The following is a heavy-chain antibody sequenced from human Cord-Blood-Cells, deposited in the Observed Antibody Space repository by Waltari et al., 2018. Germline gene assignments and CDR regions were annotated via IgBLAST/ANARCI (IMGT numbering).Heavy chain of an antibody. CDR3: AKDSSSWVELELLDWFDP. CDR2: ISYDGSNK. J-gene: IGHJ5*02. CDR1: GFTFSSYG. D-gene: IGHD1-7*01. Sequence: QVQLVESGGGVVQPGRSLRLSCAAAGFTFSSYGMHWVRQAPGKGLVGGVAVISYDGSNKYYADSVKGRFTISRDNSKNTLYLQMNSLRAEDTAVYYCAKDSSSWVELELLDWFDPWGQGTLVTVSS. V-gene: IGHV3-30*18.